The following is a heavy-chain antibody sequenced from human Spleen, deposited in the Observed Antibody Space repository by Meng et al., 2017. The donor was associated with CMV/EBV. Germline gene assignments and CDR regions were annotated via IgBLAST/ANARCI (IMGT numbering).Heavy chain of an antibody. CDR3: ARSRSITIFGVVIRDFTGVDAFEN. J-gene: IGHJ3*02. V-gene: IGHV5-51*01. CDR1: GYSFTSYW. D-gene: IGHD3-3*01. Sequence: GGSLRLSCKGSGYSFTSYWLGWVRQMPGKGLEWMGIIYPGDSDTRYSPSFPGQVTSSADKSISTAYLQWSSLKASDTAMYYCARSRSITIFGVVIRDFTGVDAFENWGQGTMVTVSS. CDR2: IYPGDSDT.